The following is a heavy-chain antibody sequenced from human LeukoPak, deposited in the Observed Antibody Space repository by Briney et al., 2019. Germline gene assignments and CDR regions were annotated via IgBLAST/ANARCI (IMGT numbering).Heavy chain of an antibody. V-gene: IGHV3-30*04. D-gene: IGHD4-17*01. CDR2: ISYDGSNK. J-gene: IGHJ4*02. CDR1: GFTFSSYA. CDR3: AKDRGDYEVDSLDY. Sequence: PGGSLRLSCAASGFTFSSYAMHWVRQAPGKGLEWVAAISYDGSNKYYADSVKGRFTISRDNSKNTLYLQMNSLRAEDTAVYYCAKDRGDYEVDSLDYWGQGTLVTVSS.